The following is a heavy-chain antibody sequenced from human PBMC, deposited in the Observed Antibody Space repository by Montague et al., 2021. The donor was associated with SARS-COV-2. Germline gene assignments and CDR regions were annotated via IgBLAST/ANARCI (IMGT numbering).Heavy chain of an antibody. D-gene: IGHD4-11*01. CDR3: ARVTTVTYPYYYIYGMDV. CDR2: IDWDDDK. V-gene: IGHV2-70*01. Sequence: PALVKPTQTLTLTCTFSGFSLSTSGMCVSWIRQPPGKALEWLALIDWDDDKYYSTSLKTRLTISKDTSKNQVVLTMTNMDPVDTATYYCARVTTVTYPYYYIYGMDVWGQGTTVTVSS. J-gene: IGHJ6*02. CDR1: GFSLSTSGMC.